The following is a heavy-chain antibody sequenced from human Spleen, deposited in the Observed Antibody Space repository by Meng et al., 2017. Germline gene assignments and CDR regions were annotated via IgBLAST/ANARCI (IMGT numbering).Heavy chain of an antibody. V-gene: IGHV1-69*01. J-gene: IGHJ4*02. CDR3: ARKAGNCISTTCYSLDY. D-gene: IGHD2-2*01. CDR1: GGIFSNYV. Sequence: VQLVTSGAEVMKPGSSVKVSCKALGGIFSNYVIGWVRQAPGQGLEWMGGINAVFGTTNYAQKFQGRVTITTDESTSTVYMELTRLTSEDTAVYFCARKAGNCISTTCYSLDYWGQGTLVTVSS. CDR2: INAVFGTT.